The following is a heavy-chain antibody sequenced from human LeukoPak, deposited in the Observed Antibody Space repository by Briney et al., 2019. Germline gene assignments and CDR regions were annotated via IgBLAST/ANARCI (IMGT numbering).Heavy chain of an antibody. CDR2: INWNGGST. J-gene: IGHJ4*02. Sequence: PGGSLRLSCAASGFTFSNFAMAWVRQAPGKGLEWVSGINWNGGSTGYADSVKGRFTISRDNAKNSLYLQMNSLRAEDTAVYYCAKAGLLGSGFDYWGQGTLVTVSS. CDR3: AKAGLLGSGFDY. V-gene: IGHV3-20*04. D-gene: IGHD6-19*01. CDR1: GFTFSNFA.